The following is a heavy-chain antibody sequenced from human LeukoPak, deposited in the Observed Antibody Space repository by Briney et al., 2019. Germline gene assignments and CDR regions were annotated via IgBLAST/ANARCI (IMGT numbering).Heavy chain of an antibody. J-gene: IGHJ4*02. CDR1: GGSISSGDYS. Sequence: SETLSLTCTVSGGSISSGDYSWSWIRQPPGRGLEWIGNIYHSGSTYYNPSLASRVTISRDTSRNEFSLKLSSVTAADTAVYYCALLTIFGVAGLDYWGQGTLVTVSS. D-gene: IGHD3-3*01. CDR2: IYHSGST. CDR3: ALLTIFGVAGLDY. V-gene: IGHV4-30-4*01.